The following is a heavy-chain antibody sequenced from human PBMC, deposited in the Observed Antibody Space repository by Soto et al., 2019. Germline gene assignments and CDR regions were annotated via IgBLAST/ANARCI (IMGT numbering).Heavy chain of an antibody. CDR1: GGSISRYS. J-gene: IGHJ4*02. V-gene: IGHV4-59*01. Sequence: SETLSLTCSVSGGSISRYSRHWIRKPQGTGLERIGYIYYTGSTKYSHSLKRRVTISLGTSRNQVSVKWRSVTAAYTAVYYWTRIGGFYGDEPNLAYWGTGTRFPVSS. CDR3: TRIGGFYGDEPNLAY. CDR2: IYYTGST. D-gene: IGHD4-17*01.